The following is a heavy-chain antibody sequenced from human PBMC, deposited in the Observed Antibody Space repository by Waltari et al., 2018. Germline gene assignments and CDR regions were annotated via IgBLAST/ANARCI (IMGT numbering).Heavy chain of an antibody. Sequence: LVQSGAEVKKPGASVKVSCKASGYTLTGYAIRWVRQAPGQGLEWMGRINPKNGDTHYAQNFQGRVALTTDTSTNTAFMELQRLRSDDTAVYYCLRDSSGSHFDYWGQGTLVTVSS. CDR1: GYTLTGYA. CDR2: INPKNGDT. CDR3: LRDSSGSHFDY. J-gene: IGHJ4*02. D-gene: IGHD3-22*01. V-gene: IGHV1-2*06.